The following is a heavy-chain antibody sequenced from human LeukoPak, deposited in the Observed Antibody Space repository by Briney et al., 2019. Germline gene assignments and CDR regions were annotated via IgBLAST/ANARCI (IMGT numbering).Heavy chain of an antibody. V-gene: IGHV3-33*01. J-gene: IGHJ4*02. Sequence: GRSLRLSCLASGFTFISYDRHWVRRAPGKGLEWVALIWYSGSNKYYEASVKGRFPISRENSKTQLYLKMNSLRAEETVVYSCARRGTGAYYFDYWGQGILVAVSS. D-gene: IGHD1-14*01. CDR1: GFTFISYD. CDR3: ARRGTGAYYFDY. CDR2: IWYSGSNK.